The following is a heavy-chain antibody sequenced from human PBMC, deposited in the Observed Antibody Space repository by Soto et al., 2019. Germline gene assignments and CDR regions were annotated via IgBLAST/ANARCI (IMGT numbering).Heavy chain of an antibody. Sequence: GGSLRLSCAASGFTFSSYAMSWVRQAPERGLEWVSGISDGGDLTYNADSVRGRFTISRDNSKNTLFLQMNSLRVEDTAVYYCARRAFGSSRSFDIWGQGTMVTVSS. CDR2: ISDGGDLT. V-gene: IGHV3-23*01. CDR1: GFTFSSYA. J-gene: IGHJ3*02. CDR3: ARRAFGSSRSFDI. D-gene: IGHD6-6*01.